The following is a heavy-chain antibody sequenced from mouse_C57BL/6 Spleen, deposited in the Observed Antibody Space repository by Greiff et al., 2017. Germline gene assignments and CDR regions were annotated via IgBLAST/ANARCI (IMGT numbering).Heavy chain of an antibody. Sequence: QVQLQQPGAELVRPGTSVKLSCKASGYTFTSYWMHWVKQRPGQGLEWIGVIDPSDSYTNYNPKFKGKATLTVDTSSSSAYMQLSSLTSEDSAVYYCARPHYDGCAYWGQGTLVTVSA. J-gene: IGHJ3*01. CDR1: GYTFTSYW. CDR3: ARPHYDGCAY. CDR2: IDPSDSYT. V-gene: IGHV1-59*01. D-gene: IGHD2-4*01.